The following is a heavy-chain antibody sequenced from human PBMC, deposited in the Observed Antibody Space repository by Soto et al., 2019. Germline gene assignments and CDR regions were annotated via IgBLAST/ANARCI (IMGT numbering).Heavy chain of an antibody. D-gene: IGHD5-18*01. CDR2: ISYDGSNK. CDR1: GFTFRSYG. CDR3: ARGDTAMILRGDY. V-gene: IGHV3-30*03. Sequence: QVQLVESGGGVVQPGRSLRLSCAASGFTFRSYGMHWVRQAPGKGLEWVTFISYDGSNKNYADSVKGRFTVSRDNSKNTLYLQMNSLTPEDTAVYYCARGDTAMILRGDYWGQGTLVTVSS. J-gene: IGHJ4*02.